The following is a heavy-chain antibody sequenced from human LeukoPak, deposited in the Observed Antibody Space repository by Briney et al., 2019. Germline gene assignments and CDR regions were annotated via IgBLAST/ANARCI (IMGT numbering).Heavy chain of an antibody. CDR2: IDGSGSTT. J-gene: IGHJ4*02. D-gene: IGHD6-13*01. Sequence: GGSLRLSCAASGFTFSAYEMNWVRQAPGKGLECLSYIDGSGSTTHYADSVKGRFTLSRDNAKNSVYLQMNSLRAEDTAVYYCARVSQPQQPLDYWGQGTLVTVSS. CDR3: ARVSQPQQPLDY. CDR1: GFTFSAYE. V-gene: IGHV3-48*03.